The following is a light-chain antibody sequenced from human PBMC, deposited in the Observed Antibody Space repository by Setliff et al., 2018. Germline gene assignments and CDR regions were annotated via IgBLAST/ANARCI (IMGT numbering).Light chain of an antibody. J-gene: IGLJ2*01. Sequence: QSALAQPASVSGSPGQSITISCTGTSGDVGGYDYVSWYQQLPETAPKLLIYDNNKRPSGIPDRFSGSRSGTSATLDITGLQTGDEADYYCGTWDSGLSVGYVIFGGGTKGTVL. CDR3: GTWDSGLSVGYVI. V-gene: IGLV1-51*01. CDR1: SGDVGGYDY. CDR2: DNN.